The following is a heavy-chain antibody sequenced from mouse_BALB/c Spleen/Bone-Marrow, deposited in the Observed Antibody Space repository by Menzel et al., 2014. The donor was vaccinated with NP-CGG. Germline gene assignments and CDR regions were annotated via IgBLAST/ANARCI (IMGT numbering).Heavy chain of an antibody. D-gene: IGHD1-1*01. V-gene: IGHV2-9*02. J-gene: IGHJ4*01. Sequence: VQRVESGPGLVAPSQSLSITCTVSGFSLTSYGVHWVRQPPGKGLEWLGVIWAGGSTNYNSALMSRLSISKDNSKSQVFLKMNSLQTDDTAMYYCARDYGSSYYAMDYWGQRTSVAVSS. CDR3: ARDYGSSYYAMDY. CDR2: IWAGGST. CDR1: GFSLTSYG.